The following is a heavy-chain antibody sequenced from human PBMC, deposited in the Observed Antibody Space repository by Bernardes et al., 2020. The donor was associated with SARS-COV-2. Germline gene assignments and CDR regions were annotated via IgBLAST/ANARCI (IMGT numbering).Heavy chain of an antibody. CDR1: GFTFSSYW. J-gene: IGHJ6*02. Sequence: GGSLRLSCAASGFTFSSYWMSWVRQAPGKGLEWVANIKQDGSEKYYVDSVKGRFTISRDNAKNSLYLQMNSLRAEDTAVYYCARSQYQLLPYYYYYGMDVWGQGTTVTVSS. CDR2: IKQDGSEK. V-gene: IGHV3-7*03. D-gene: IGHD2-2*01. CDR3: ARSQYQLLPYYYYYGMDV.